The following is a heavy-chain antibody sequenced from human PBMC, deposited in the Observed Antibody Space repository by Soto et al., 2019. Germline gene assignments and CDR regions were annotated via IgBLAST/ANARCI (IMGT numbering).Heavy chain of an antibody. Sequence: QLQLQESGSGLVKPSQTLSLTCAVSGGSITSGNSYSWSWIRQPPGKGLEWIGSISHTGSTSYNPSLQCRVPMSVDKSKIHFSLKLSSVTAADMAVYYCARAVAPYLGTWFDPWGQGTLVIVSS. J-gene: IGHJ5*02. CDR3: ARAVAPYLGTWFDP. CDR2: ISHTGST. V-gene: IGHV4-30-2*01. CDR1: GGSITSGNSYS. D-gene: IGHD3-16*01.